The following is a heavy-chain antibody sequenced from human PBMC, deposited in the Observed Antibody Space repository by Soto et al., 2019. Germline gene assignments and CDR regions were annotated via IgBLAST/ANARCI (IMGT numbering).Heavy chain of an antibody. D-gene: IGHD3-10*02. Sequence: EVQLVESGGGLVQPGGSLRLSCAASGFTFSSYWMTWVRQAPGKGLEWVANINEDGSGKYYVDSVKGPFTISRDNTKNSLYLQLNSLIVDDTAIYYSVKAWHNNVWGYYFHYWGQGTLVTVSS. V-gene: IGHV3-7*01. CDR3: VKAWHNNVWGYYFHY. J-gene: IGHJ4*02. CDR2: INEDGSGK. CDR1: GFTFSSYW.